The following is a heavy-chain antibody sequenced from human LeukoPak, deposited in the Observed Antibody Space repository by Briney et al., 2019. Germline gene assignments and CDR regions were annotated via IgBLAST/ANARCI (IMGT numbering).Heavy chain of an antibody. CDR2: ISSSSSYI. CDR3: ARAGEKYYDILTGYYTPDAFDI. D-gene: IGHD3-9*01. CDR1: GFTFSSYS. Sequence: GGSRRLSCAASGFTFSSYSMNWVRQAPGKGLEWVSSISSSSSYIYYADSVKGRFTISRDNAKNSLYLQMNSLRAEDTAVYYCARAGEKYYDILTGYYTPDAFDIWGQGTMVTVSS. J-gene: IGHJ3*02. V-gene: IGHV3-21*01.